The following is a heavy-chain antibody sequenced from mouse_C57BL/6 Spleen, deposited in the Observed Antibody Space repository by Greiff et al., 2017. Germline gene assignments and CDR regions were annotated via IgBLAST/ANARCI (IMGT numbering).Heavy chain of an antibody. V-gene: IGHV5-4*01. J-gene: IGHJ1*03. D-gene: IGHD1-1*01. CDR3: ARDYYYGSSYARYFDV. CDR1: GFTFSSYA. Sequence: EVKLVESGGGLVKPGGSLKLSCAASGFTFSSYAMSWVRQTPEKRLEWVATISDGGSYTYYPDNVTGRFTISRDNAKNNLYLQMSHLKSEDTAMYYCARDYYYGSSYARYFDVWGTGTTVTVSS. CDR2: ISDGGSYT.